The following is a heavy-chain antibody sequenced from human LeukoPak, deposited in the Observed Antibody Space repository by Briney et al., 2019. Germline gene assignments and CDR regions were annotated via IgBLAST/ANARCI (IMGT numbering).Heavy chain of an antibody. CDR2: IPFNSSTT. J-gene: IGHJ5*02. V-gene: IGHV3-11*01. Sequence: GESLRLSCAASGFTFSDYYYCWIRNAQGTGLEWVSYIPFNSSTTYYADSAKNRFTISRDNAKNSLYLQMNSLRADDTAVYYCARGWSSSWPYNLFDPWGQGTLVTVSS. D-gene: IGHD6-13*01. CDR1: GFTFSDYY. CDR3: ARGWSSSWPYNLFDP.